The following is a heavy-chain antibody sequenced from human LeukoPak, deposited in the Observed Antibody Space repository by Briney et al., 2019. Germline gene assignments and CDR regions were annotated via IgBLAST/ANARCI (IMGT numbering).Heavy chain of an antibody. Sequence: PSETLSLTCTVSGGSISSSSYYWGWIRQPPGKGLEWIGNIYYSGSTYYNPSLKSRVTISLDTSKNQFSLKLSSVTAADTAVYYCARGRTVFWSGYPYRPNWFDPWGQGTLVTVSS. J-gene: IGHJ5*02. D-gene: IGHD3-3*01. CDR1: GGSISSSSYY. CDR3: ARGRTVFWSGYPYRPNWFDP. V-gene: IGHV4-39*01. CDR2: IYYSGST.